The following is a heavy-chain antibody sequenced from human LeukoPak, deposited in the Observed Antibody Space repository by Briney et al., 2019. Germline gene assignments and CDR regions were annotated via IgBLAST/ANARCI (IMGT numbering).Heavy chain of an antibody. V-gene: IGHV3-30-3*01. D-gene: IGHD5-24*01. J-gene: IGHJ4*02. CDR2: ISYDGSNK. CDR3: ARDDTRDGYNYFDY. CDR1: GFTFSSYA. Sequence: GGSLRLSCAASGFTFSSYAMHWVRQAPGKGLEWVAVISYDGSNKYYADSVKGRFTISRDNSKNTLYPQMNSLRAEDTAVYYCARDDTRDGYNYFDYWGQGTLVTVSS.